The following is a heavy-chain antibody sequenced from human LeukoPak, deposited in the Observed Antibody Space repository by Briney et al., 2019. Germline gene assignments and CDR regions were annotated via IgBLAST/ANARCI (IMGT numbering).Heavy chain of an antibody. CDR2: INGDGSST. CDR1: GFTFNSHW. V-gene: IGHV3-74*01. D-gene: IGHD4-17*01. CDR3: ARDGAVTFDY. Sequence: GGSLRLSCAASGFTFNSHWMHWVRQAPGKGLVWVSRINGDGSSTTYADSVRGRFTISRDDAKNTLYLEMNSLRAEDTAVYYCARDGAVTFDYWGQGTLVTVSS. J-gene: IGHJ4*02.